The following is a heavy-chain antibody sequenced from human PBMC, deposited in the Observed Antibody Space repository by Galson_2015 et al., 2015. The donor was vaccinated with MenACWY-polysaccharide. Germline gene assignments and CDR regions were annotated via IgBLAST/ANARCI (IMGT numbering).Heavy chain of an antibody. Sequence: SLRLSCAASGFPFRGYWMTWVRQAPGKGLEWVANINPDGSDKYYAGSMRGRFPISRDNAKNSLYLLINSLTADDTAVYYCARHEDWGFGYWGQGTLVTVAS. V-gene: IGHV3-7*01. CDR2: INPDGSDK. CDR1: GFPFRGYW. D-gene: IGHD3/OR15-3a*01. J-gene: IGHJ4*02. CDR3: ARHEDWGFGY.